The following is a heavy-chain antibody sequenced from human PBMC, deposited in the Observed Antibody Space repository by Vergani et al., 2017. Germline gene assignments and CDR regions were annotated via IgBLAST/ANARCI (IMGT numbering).Heavy chain of an antibody. V-gene: IGHV4-39*01. J-gene: IGHJ5*02. CDR1: GASIRSSNYY. Sequence: QLQLQESGPGLVKPSATLSLTCSVSGASIRSSNYYWGWIRQPPGKGLEWIASIYYSGSTYYNPSLKSRVTISVDTSKNQFALNLSSVTAADTAVYVCAGHSTVEWLVKFVSICPWGQGVLVTVSS. CDR2: IYYSGST. CDR3: AGHSTVEWLVKFVSICP. D-gene: IGHD6-19*01.